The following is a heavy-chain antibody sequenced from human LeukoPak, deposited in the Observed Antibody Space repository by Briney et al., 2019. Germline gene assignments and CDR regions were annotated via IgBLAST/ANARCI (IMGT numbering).Heavy chain of an antibody. V-gene: IGHV1-8*01. D-gene: IGHD2-2*01. Sequence: SGNTGYAQKFQGRVTMTRNTSISTAYMELSSLRSEDTAVYYCARSGPYCSSTSCYRDIDYWGQGTLVTVSS. J-gene: IGHJ4*02. CDR3: ARSGPYCSSTSCYRDIDY. CDR2: SGNT.